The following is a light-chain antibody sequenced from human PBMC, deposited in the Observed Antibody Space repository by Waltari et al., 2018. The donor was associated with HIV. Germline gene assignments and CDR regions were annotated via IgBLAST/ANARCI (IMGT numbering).Light chain of an antibody. Sequence: QSALTQPASVSGSPGQSITITCTGTSDYVGGYHPVDWYQQTIDSPPNPIIPAVTHRPSGVSGRFSGSKSGNTASLTITGLRPDDEAVYFCSSYTRSISVIFGGGTRLIV. CDR1: SDYVGGYHP. CDR3: SSYTRSISVI. CDR2: AVT. V-gene: IGLV2-14*01. J-gene: IGLJ2*01.